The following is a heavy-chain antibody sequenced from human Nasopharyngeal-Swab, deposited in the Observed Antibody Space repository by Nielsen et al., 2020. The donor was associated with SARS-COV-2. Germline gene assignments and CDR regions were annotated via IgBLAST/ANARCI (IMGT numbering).Heavy chain of an antibody. D-gene: IGHD3-10*01. CDR3: ARGSSVHAFDV. V-gene: IGHV3-30*03. Sequence: GESLKISCAASGFIFSNYAMSWVRQTPGKGLEWVAFISYEGSIRNYIDSVKGRFTVSRDNSKNTLFLEMDSLRAEDTAVYYCARGSSVHAFDVWGQGTEVTVSS. CDR1: GFIFSNYA. CDR2: ISYEGSIR. J-gene: IGHJ3*01.